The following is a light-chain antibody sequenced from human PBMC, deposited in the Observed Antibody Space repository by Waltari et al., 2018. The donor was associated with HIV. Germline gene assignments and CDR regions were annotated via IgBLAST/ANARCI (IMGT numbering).Light chain of an antibody. Sequence: QTVVTQEPSFSVSPGGTVTRTCALTSGSVSTGHFPNWYRQAPGQSPRTLMYDVNSRSSGVPDRFSGSITGGKAVLTITGAQADDECVYYCLLFVSGSWVFGGGTKVTV. CDR1: SGSVSTGHF. CDR3: LLFVSGSWV. J-gene: IGLJ3*02. CDR2: DVN. V-gene: IGLV8-61*01.